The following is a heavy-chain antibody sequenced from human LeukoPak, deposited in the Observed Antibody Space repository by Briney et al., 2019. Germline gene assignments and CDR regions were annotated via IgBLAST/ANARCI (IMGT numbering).Heavy chain of an antibody. CDR3: ANENLGSNTGLGDC. CDR1: GFTFSSYA. V-gene: IGHV3-30-3*02. Sequence: GGSLRLSCAASGFTFSSYAMHWVRQAPGKGLEWVAVISYDGSNKYYADSVKGRFTISRDNSKNTLYLQMNSLRAEDTAVYYCANENLGSNTGLGDCWGQGTLVTVSS. CDR2: ISYDGSNK. J-gene: IGHJ4*02. D-gene: IGHD1-26*01.